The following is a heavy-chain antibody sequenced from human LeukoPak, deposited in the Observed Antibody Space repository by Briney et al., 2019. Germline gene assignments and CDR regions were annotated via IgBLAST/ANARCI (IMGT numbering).Heavy chain of an antibody. Sequence: SETLSLTCTVSGGSITTYWWSWIRQPPGKGLEWIAYMFYTGSTNYNPPLKSRVIISVDTSNNQFSLKLSSVTAADTAVYYCAGYSSGWYVDYWGQGTLVTVSS. D-gene: IGHD6-19*01. CDR3: AGYSSGWYVDY. CDR1: GGSITTYW. CDR2: MFYTGST. V-gene: IGHV4-59*01. J-gene: IGHJ4*02.